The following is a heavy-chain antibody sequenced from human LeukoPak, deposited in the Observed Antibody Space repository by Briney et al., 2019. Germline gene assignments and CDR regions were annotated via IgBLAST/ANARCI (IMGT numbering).Heavy chain of an antibody. V-gene: IGHV4-39*07. CDR3: AGIRGSSFAGTYAFDI. CDR1: GGSISSSSYY. D-gene: IGHD6-13*01. CDR2: IYYSGST. J-gene: IGHJ3*02. Sequence: SETLSLTCTVSGGSISSSSYYWGWIRQPPGKGLEWIGSIYYSGSTYYNPSLKSRVTISVDTSKNQFSLKLSSVTAADTAVYYCAGIRGSSFAGTYAFDIWGQGTMVTVSS.